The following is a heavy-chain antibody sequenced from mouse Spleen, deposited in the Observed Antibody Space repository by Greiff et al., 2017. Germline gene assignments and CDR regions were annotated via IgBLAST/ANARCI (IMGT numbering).Heavy chain of an antibody. Sequence: EVQLQQSGPELVKPGASVKMSCKASGYTFTDYNMHWVKQSHGKSLEWIGYINPNNGGTSYNQKFKGKATLTVNKSSSTAYMELRSLTSEDSAVYYCAPDYYGSSPFAYWGQGTLVTVSA. CDR1: GYTFTDYN. CDR2: INPNNGGT. D-gene: IGHD1-1*01. CDR3: APDYYGSSPFAY. J-gene: IGHJ3*01. V-gene: IGHV1-22*01.